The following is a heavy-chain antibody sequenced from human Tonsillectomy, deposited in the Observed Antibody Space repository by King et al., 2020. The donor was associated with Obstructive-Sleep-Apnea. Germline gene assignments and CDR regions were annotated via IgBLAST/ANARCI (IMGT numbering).Heavy chain of an antibody. Sequence: VQLQESGPGLVKPSETLSLTCTVSGTSISDYYWSWIRQPPGKGLEWIGYMYYSGNTNFNPSLKCRVTISADTSKIQFSLRLSSVTAADTAVYYCARHRGVEDYGGYGDYFDYWGQGTLVTVSS. V-gene: IGHV4-59*08. D-gene: IGHD5-12*01. CDR1: GTSISDYY. J-gene: IGHJ4*02. CDR3: ARHRGVEDYGGYGDYFDY. CDR2: MYYSGNT.